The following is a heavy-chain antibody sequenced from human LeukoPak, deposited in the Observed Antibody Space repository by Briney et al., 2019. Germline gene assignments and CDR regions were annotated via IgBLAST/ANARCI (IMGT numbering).Heavy chain of an antibody. CDR2: INPNSGGT. CDR1: GYTFTVYY. V-gene: IGHV1-2*04. CDR3: ARNPGGEDYFDY. D-gene: IGHD2-21*01. J-gene: IGHJ4*02. Sequence: ASVKVACKASGYTFTVYYMHWVRQAPGQGLEWMGWINPNSGGTNYAQKFQGWVTITRDTSISTAYMELSRLRSNDTAVYYCARNPGGEDYFDYWGQGTLVTVSS.